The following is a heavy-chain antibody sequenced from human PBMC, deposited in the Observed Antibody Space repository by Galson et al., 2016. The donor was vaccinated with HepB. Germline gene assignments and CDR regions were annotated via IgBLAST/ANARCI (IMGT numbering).Heavy chain of an antibody. D-gene: IGHD6-13*01. Sequence: SLRLSCAASGFTFKSYAMNWVRQAPGKGLEWVSAISATGGSAYYADSVKGRFSISRDNSKNTLYLEMNSLRAEDTAVYYCAKWSDAAATYWGQGALVTVSS. V-gene: IGHV3-23*01. CDR2: ISATGGSA. J-gene: IGHJ4*02. CDR1: GFTFKSYA. CDR3: AKWSDAAATY.